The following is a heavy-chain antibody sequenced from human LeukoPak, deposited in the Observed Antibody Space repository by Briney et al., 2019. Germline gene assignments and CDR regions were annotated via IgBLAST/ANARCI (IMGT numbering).Heavy chain of an antibody. Sequence: GGSLRLSCAASGFSFSSCAMSWVRQAPGKGPQWVSGVSDDGNSRYYADSLKGRFTISRDNAKNSLYLQMNSLRAEDTAVYYCARSADWFDPWGQGTLVTVSS. CDR3: ARSADWFDP. CDR1: GFSFSSCA. J-gene: IGHJ5*02. CDR2: VSDDGNSR. V-gene: IGHV3-23*01.